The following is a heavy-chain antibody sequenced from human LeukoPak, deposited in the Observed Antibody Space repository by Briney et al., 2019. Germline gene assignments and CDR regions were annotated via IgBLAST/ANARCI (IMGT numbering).Heavy chain of an antibody. J-gene: IGHJ6*03. V-gene: IGHV4-39*07. CDR2: IYYSGST. Sequence: SETLSLTCTVSGGSISSSSYYWGWIRQPPGKGLEWIGSIYYSGSTYYNPSLKSRATISVDTSKNQFSLKLSSVNAAVTALFYSSRVSSRATFGSPPYYYYMDVWGKGTTVTVSS. CDR3: SRVSSRATFGSPPYYYYMDV. D-gene: IGHD3-10*01. CDR1: GGSISSSSYY.